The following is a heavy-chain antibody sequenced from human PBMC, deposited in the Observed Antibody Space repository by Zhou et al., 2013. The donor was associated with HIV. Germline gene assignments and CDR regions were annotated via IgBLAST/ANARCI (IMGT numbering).Heavy chain of an antibody. V-gene: IGHV1-2*04. J-gene: IGHJ6*03. CDR2: INPNSGGT. D-gene: IGHD2-2*01. Sequence: QVQLVQSGAEVKKPGASVKVSCKASGYTFTGYYMHWVRQAPGQGLEWMGWINPNSGGTNYAQKFQGWVTMTRDTSISTAYMELSRLRSDDTAVYYCARGTPGPAAMGQFYYYYYYMDVWGKGTTVTVSS. CDR1: GYTFTGYY. CDR3: ARGTPGPAAMGQFYYYYYYMDV.